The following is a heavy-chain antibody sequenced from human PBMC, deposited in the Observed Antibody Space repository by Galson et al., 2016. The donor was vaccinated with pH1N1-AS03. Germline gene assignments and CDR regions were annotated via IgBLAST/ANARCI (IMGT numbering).Heavy chain of an antibody. CDR1: GFTFSGYS. V-gene: IGHV3-21*03. CDR2: ISRSSTYI. CDR3: ARTFPGRVVVVAGAMQEGPDY. J-gene: IGHJ4*02. Sequence: SLRLSCAASGFTFSGYSMNWFRQAPGKGLEWVSSISRSSTYIYYADSVKGRFTISRDNAKNSLFLQMHSRRAEDTAVYYCARTFPGRVVVVAGAMQEGPDYWGQGTLVTVSS. D-gene: IGHD2-2*01.